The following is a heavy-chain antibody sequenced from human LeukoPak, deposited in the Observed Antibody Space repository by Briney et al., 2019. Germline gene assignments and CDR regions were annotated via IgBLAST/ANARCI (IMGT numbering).Heavy chain of an antibody. CDR1: GFTFSSYG. CDR3: AKGTWAAAGTSFDY. D-gene: IGHD6-13*01. CDR2: ISYDGSNK. J-gene: IGHJ4*02. Sequence: GRSLRLFCAASGFTFSSYGMHWVRQAPGKGLEGGAVISYDGSNKYYADSVKGRFTISRDNSKNTLYLQMNSLRAEDTAVYYCAKGTWAAAGTSFDYWGQGTLVTVSS. V-gene: IGHV3-30*18.